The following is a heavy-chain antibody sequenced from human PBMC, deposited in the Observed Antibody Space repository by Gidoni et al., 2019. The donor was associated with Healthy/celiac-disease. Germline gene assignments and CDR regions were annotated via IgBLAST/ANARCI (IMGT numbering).Heavy chain of an antibody. J-gene: IGHJ4*02. CDR2: IYYSGGT. Sequence: QVQLQESGPGLVKPSETLSLTCTVSGGSISSYYWSWIRQPPGKGLEWIGYIYYSGGTNYNPSLKIRVTISVDTSKNQFSLKLSSGTAADTAVYYCARRRVAYYFDYWGQGTLVTVSS. V-gene: IGHV4-59*08. CDR1: GGSISSYY. CDR3: ARRRVAYYFDY.